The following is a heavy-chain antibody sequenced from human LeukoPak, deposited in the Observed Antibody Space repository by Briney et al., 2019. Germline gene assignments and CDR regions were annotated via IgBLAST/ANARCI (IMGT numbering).Heavy chain of an antibody. CDR2: TSWDGGST. Sequence: GGSLRLSCAASGFTFDDYAMHWVRQAPGKGLEWVSLTSWDGGSTYYADSVKGRFTISRDNSKNSLYLQMNSLRAEDTALYYCAKDMSAGATRSSRGLDYWGQGTLVTVSS. CDR3: AKDMSAGATRSSRGLDY. V-gene: IGHV3-43D*03. CDR1: GFTFDDYA. D-gene: IGHD1-26*01. J-gene: IGHJ4*02.